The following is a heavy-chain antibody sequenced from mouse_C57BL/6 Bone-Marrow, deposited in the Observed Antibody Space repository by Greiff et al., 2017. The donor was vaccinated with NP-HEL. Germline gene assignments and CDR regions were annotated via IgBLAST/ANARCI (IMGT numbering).Heavy chain of an antibody. CDR3: AREGNWDEDWYFDV. J-gene: IGHJ1*03. CDR1: GYTFTSYW. CDR2: IDPSDSYT. Sequence: QVQLQPGAELVMPGASVKLSCKASGYTFTSYWMHWVKQRPGQGLEWIGEIDPSDSYTNYNQKFKGKSTLTVDKSSSTAYMQLSSLTSEDSAVYYCAREGNWDEDWYFDVWGTGTTVTVSS. V-gene: IGHV1-69*01. D-gene: IGHD4-1*01.